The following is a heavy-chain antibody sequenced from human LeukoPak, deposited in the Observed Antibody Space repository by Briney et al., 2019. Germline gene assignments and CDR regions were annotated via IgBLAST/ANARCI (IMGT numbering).Heavy chain of an antibody. CDR1: GGSTSSYY. J-gene: IGHJ6*03. D-gene: IGHD2-8*01. V-gene: IGHV4-59*01. Sequence: SETLSLTCTVSGGSTSSYYWSCIRHPPGKGLEWIGYIYYSGSTNYNPSLKSRVTISVDTSKNQFSLKLTSMTAADTAVYYCARARVSQIPGNYYYYMDVWGKGTTVTVSS. CDR3: ARARVSQIPGNYYYYMDV. CDR2: IYYSGST.